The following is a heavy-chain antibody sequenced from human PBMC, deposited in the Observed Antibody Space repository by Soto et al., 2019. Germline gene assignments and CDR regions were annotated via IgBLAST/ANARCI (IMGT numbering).Heavy chain of an antibody. CDR2: ISSTTNYI. CDR3: ARESEDRNSNFDY. D-gene: IGHD1-1*01. J-gene: IGHJ4*02. V-gene: IGHV3-21*01. Sequence: GGSLRLSCAASGFPFSIYSMNWVRQSPGKGLEWVSSISSTTNYIYYADSMKGRFTVSRDNAKNSVYLDMNSLSAEDTAVYYCARESEDRNSNFDYWDQGTLVTVSS. CDR1: GFPFSIYS.